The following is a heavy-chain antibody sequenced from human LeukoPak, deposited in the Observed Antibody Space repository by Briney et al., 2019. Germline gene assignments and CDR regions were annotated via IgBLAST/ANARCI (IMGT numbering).Heavy chain of an antibody. D-gene: IGHD3-9*01. CDR3: ARQPSDILTGYYQSRVDY. CDR2: IYYSGST. CDR1: GGSISSSSYY. Sequence: SETLSLTCTVSGGSISSSSYYWGWSRQPPGKGLEWIGSIYYSGSTYYNPSPKSRVTISVDTSKNQFSLKLSSVTAADTAVYYCARQPSDILTGYYQSRVDYWGQGTLITVSS. J-gene: IGHJ4*02. V-gene: IGHV4-39*01.